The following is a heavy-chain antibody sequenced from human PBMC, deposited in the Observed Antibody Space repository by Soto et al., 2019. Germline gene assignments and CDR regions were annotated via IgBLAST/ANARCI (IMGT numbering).Heavy chain of an antibody. D-gene: IGHD2-15*01. Sequence: SGTLSLTCTVTGGTLSGYYWTWIRQSAGGGLEWIGRIYSSGSTNYNPSLKSRVTISLDTSMSHFSLRLRSVSAEDTAVYYCARGQSCYDWIDPWGQGTLVTVSS. J-gene: IGHJ5*02. V-gene: IGHV4-4*07. CDR3: ARGQSCYDWIDP. CDR1: GGTLSGYY. CDR2: IYSSGST.